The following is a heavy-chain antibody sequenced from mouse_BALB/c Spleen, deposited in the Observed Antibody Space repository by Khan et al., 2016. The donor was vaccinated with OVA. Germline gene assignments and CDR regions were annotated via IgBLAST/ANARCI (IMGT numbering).Heavy chain of an antibody. Sequence: EVQLLGSGGGLVKPGGSLKLSCAASGFTFSDYYMYWVRQTPEKRLEWVATISDGGSSTYYLDSVKGRFTISRDNAKNSLYLQMSSLKSEDTAIYYCAGAGYGGFAYWGQGTLVTVSA. V-gene: IGHV5-4*02. D-gene: IGHD1-1*02. CDR2: ISDGGSST. CDR3: AGAGYGGFAY. CDR1: GFTFSDYY. J-gene: IGHJ3*01.